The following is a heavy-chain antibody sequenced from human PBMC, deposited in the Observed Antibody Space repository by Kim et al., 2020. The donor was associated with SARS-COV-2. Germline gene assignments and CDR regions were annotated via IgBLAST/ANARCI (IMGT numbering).Heavy chain of an antibody. D-gene: IGHD4-17*01. V-gene: IGHV3-53*01. CDR3: GRLDFGDDH. J-gene: IGHJ5*02. CDR2: IYPDGYP. CDR1: GFTVSSYV. Sequence: GGSLRLSCAASGFTVSSYVMSWVRQTPGKGLEWVSLIYPDGYPYYADSVKGRFTISRDNSESTLYLQMNSLRADDTAVYYCGRLDFGDDHWGQGTLVTFSS.